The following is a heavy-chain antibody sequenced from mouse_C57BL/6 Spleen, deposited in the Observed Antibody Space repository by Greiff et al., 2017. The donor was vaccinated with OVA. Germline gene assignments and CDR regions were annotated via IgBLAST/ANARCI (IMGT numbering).Heavy chain of an antibody. CDR2: IDPSDSYT. J-gene: IGHJ2*01. CDR3: ARYYSNYFDY. CDR1: GYTFTSYW. Sequence: QVQLQQPGAELVKPGASVKLSCKASGYTFTSYWMQWVKQRPGQGLEWIGEIDPSDSYTNYNQKFKGKATLTVDTSSSTAYMQLSSLTSEDSAVYYCARYYSNYFDYLGQGTTLTVSS. D-gene: IGHD2-5*01. V-gene: IGHV1-50*01.